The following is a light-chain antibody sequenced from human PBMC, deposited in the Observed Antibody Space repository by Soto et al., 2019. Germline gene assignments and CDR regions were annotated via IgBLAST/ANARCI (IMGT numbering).Light chain of an antibody. CDR1: QGISSY. V-gene: IGKV1-9*01. Sequence: DIQLTQSPSFLSASVGVRVTITCRASQGISSYLAWYQQKPGKAPKLLIYAASTLQSGVPSRFSGSGSGTEFTLTISSLQPEDFATYYRQQLNSYPPAWTFGQGTKVEIK. J-gene: IGKJ1*01. CDR2: AAS. CDR3: QQLNSYPPAWT.